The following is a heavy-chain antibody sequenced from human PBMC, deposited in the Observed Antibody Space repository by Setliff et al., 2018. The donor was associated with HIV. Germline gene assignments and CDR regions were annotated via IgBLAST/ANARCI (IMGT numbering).Heavy chain of an antibody. D-gene: IGHD3-10*01. CDR1: GGSISTYY. Sequence: TLSLTCTVSGGSISTYYWSWIRQPPGKGLEWIGSIYFTGSSDNNPSLKSRVTLSVDTSKHQFSLKLSSVTAADTAVYYCARTFGDLKHYNYYYTIDVWGQGTTVTVSS. J-gene: IGHJ6*02. V-gene: IGHV4-59*01. CDR2: IYFTGSS. CDR3: ARTFGDLKHYNYYYTIDV.